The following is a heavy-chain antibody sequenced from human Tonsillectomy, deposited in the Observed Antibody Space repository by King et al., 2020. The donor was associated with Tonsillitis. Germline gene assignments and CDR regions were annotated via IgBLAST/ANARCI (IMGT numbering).Heavy chain of an antibody. V-gene: IGHV4-59*01. CDR1: GGSISSYY. CDR3: ARGSPGKQLSP. Sequence: VQLQESGPGLVKPSETLSLTCTVSGGSISSYYWSWIRQPPGKGLEWIGYIYYSGSTNYNPSLKSRVTISVDTSKNQFSLKLRSVTAADTAVYYCARGSPGKQLSPWGQGTLVTVSS. D-gene: IGHD6-13*01. CDR2: IYYSGST. J-gene: IGHJ5*02.